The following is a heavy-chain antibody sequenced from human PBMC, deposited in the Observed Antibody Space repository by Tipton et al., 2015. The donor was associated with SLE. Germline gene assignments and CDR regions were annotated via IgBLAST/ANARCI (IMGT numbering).Heavy chain of an antibody. CDR2: MSPDGSYE. J-gene: IGHJ6*03. D-gene: IGHD2/OR15-2a*01. CDR3: ARDLFLFYYYMDV. V-gene: IGHV3-30*04. CDR1: GFNFNIYP. Sequence: SLRLSCAASGFNFNIYPMHWVRQAPGKGLEWVAIMSPDGSYEYYADSVQGRFTISRDNSKNTLYLQMNSLRAEDTAVYYCARDLFLFYYYMDVWGKGTTVTVSS.